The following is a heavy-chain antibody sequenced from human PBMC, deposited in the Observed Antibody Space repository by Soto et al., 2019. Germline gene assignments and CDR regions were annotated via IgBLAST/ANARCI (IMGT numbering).Heavy chain of an antibody. Sequence: QVQLQESGPGLVKPSQTLSLTCTVSGGSISSGGYYWSWIRQHPAKGMEWIGYIYYSGSTYYKPSLTSRVTISLDTSKNQFSLKLSSVTAADTSVYYCARGARAYCGCDCYSIYFDYWGQGTLVTVSS. D-gene: IGHD2-21*02. CDR2: IYYSGST. CDR3: ARGARAYCGCDCYSIYFDY. CDR1: GGSISSGGYY. V-gene: IGHV4-31*03. J-gene: IGHJ4*02.